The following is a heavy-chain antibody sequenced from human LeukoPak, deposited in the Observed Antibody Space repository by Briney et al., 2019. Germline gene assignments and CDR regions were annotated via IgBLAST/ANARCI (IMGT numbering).Heavy chain of an antibody. V-gene: IGHV3-21*01. D-gene: IGHD3-10*01. Sequence: PGGSLRLSCAASGFTFSSYSMNWVRQAPGKGLEWVSSISSSSSYIYYADSVKGRFTISRDNSKNTLYLQMNSLRAEDTAVYYCAKAEHSMVRGVIMIDYWGQGTLVTVSS. CDR2: ISSSSSYI. J-gene: IGHJ4*02. CDR3: AKAEHSMVRGVIMIDY. CDR1: GFTFSSYS.